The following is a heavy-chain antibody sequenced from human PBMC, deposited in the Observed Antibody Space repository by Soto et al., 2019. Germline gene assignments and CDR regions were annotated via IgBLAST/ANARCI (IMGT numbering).Heavy chain of an antibody. CDR2: ISAYNGNT. Sequence: ASVKVSCKASGYTFTSYGVSWVRQAPGQGLEWMGWISAYNGNTNYAQKLQGRVTMTTDTSTSTAYMELRSLRSDDTAVYYCAREGYCSGGSCYYYYYYGMDVWGQGTTVTLSS. CDR3: AREGYCSGGSCYYYYYYGMDV. D-gene: IGHD2-15*01. V-gene: IGHV1-18*04. CDR1: GYTFTSYG. J-gene: IGHJ6*02.